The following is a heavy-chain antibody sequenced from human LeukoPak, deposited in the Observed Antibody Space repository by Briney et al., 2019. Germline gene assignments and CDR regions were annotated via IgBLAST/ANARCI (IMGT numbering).Heavy chain of an antibody. D-gene: IGHD3-22*01. CDR2: INNDGSST. V-gene: IGHV3-74*01. CDR1: GFTFSSYW. J-gene: IGHJ4*02. Sequence: HSGGSLRLSCGASGFTFSSYWMHWIRQAPGKGLVWVLRINNDGSSTSYADSVQGRFTISRDNAKNTLYLQMNSLRAEDTAVYYCASNYDSSGYFGGFDYWGQGTLVTVSS. CDR3: ASNYDSSGYFGGFDY.